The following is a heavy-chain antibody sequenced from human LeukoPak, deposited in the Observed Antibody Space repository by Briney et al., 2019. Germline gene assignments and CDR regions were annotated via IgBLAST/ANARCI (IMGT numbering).Heavy chain of an antibody. V-gene: IGHV3-11*05. J-gene: IGHJ1*01. CDR3: ARDPVSSSWYGYFQH. CDR1: GFTFSDYY. Sequence: GGSLKLSCAASGFTFSDYYMSWIRQAPGKGLEWVSYISSSSTYTNYADSVKGRFTISRDNAKNSLYLQMNSRRAEDTAVYYCARDPVSSSWYGYFQHWGQGTLVSVSS. CDR2: ISSSSTYT. D-gene: IGHD6-13*01.